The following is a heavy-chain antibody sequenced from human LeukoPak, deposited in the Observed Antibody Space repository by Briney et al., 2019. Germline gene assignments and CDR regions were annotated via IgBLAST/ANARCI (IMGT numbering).Heavy chain of an antibody. V-gene: IGHV4-39*01. CDR1: GGSISSRSYY. CDR3: ARTIGDYVPYFDY. J-gene: IGHJ4*02. D-gene: IGHD4-17*01. Sequence: SETLSLTCTVSGGSISSRSYYWGWIRQPPGKGLEWIGSIYYRGTTYYSPPLKSRVTISVDTSKNQFSLRLSSVTAADTAVYYCARTIGDYVPYFDYWGQGNLVTVSS. CDR2: IYYRGTT.